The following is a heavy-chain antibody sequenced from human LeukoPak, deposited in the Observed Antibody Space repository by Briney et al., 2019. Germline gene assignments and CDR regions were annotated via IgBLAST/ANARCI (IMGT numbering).Heavy chain of an antibody. CDR1: GYTFTSYY. D-gene: IGHD3-9*01. CDR2: INPSGGST. J-gene: IGHJ6*03. Sequence: GASVKVSCKASGYTFTSYYMHWVRQAPGQGLEWMGIINPSGGSTSYAQKFQGRVTMTRDMSTSTVYMELSSLRSEDTAVYYCARGGSTLHSAGGHDIEFYYYYYMDVWGKGTTVTISS. V-gene: IGHV1-46*01. CDR3: ARGGSTLHSAGGHDIEFYYYYYMDV.